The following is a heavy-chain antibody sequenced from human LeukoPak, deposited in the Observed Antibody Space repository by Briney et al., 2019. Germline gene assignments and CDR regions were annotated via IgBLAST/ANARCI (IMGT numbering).Heavy chain of an antibody. CDR3: ARDQGGYHIFDY. CDR2: VYQTGKT. Sequence: SGTLSLTCIVSGYSVSTPNWWAWVRQPPGKGPQWIANVYQTGKTEYNPSLESRVTLSLDKSKNQFSLKLDSVTAADTAVYYCARDQGGYHIFDYWGQGILVIVSS. D-gene: IGHD3-22*01. CDR1: GYSVSTPNW. J-gene: IGHJ4*02. V-gene: IGHV4-4*02.